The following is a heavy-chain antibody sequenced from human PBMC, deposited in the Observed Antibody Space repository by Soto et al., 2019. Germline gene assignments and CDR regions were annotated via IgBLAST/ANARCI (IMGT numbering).Heavy chain of an antibody. CDR3: ARSGDNYNVLDY. Sequence: GGSLRLSCEGSGFTFSDYYMSWIRQAPGRGLEWISYSSNSGTFTRYSDSVKGRFSISRDNTKNFLYLQMNSLRAEDTAVYYCARSGDNYNVLDYWGQGTTVTVSS. J-gene: IGHJ4*02. V-gene: IGHV3-11*06. D-gene: IGHD3-10*02. CDR1: GFTFSDYY. CDR2: SSNSGTFT.